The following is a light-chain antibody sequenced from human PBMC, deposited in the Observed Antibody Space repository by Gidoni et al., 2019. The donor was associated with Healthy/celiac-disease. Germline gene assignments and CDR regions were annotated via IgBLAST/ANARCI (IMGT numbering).Light chain of an antibody. CDR2: GAS. CDR1: QSVSSSY. V-gene: IGKV3-20*01. Sequence: EIVLTQSAGTLSLSPGERATLSCRASQSVSSSYLAWYQQKPGQAPRLLLYGASSRATGIPDRFSGSGSGTDFTLTISRLDPEDFAVYYCQQYGSSRFTFGPGTKVDIK. J-gene: IGKJ3*01. CDR3: QQYGSSRFT.